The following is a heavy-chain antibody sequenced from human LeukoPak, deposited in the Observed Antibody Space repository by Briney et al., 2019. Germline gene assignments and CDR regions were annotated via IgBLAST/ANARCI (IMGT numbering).Heavy chain of an antibody. V-gene: IGHV1-18*01. J-gene: IGHJ4*02. Sequence: GASVKVSCKASGYTFTSYGIRWVRQAPGQGLEWMGWISAYNGNTNYAQKLQGRVTMTTDTSTSTAYMELRSLRSDDTAVYYCARDTRVVPAAMHGYWGQGTLVTVSS. D-gene: IGHD2-2*01. CDR3: ARDTRVVPAAMHGY. CDR2: ISAYNGNT. CDR1: GYTFTSYG.